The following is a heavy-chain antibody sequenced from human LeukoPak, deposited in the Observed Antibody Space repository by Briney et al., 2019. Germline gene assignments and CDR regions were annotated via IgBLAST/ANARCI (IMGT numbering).Heavy chain of an antibody. CDR1: GGSISSSNW. CDR3: ARYGGYPRVAFDI. V-gene: IGHV4-4*02. Sequence: SETLSLTCAVSGGSISSSNWGGWVRQPPGKGLEWIGEIYHSGSTNYNPSLKSRVTISVDKSKNQFSLKLSSVTAADTAVYYCARYGGYPRVAFDIWGQGTMVTVSS. CDR2: IYHSGST. J-gene: IGHJ3*02. D-gene: IGHD5-12*01.